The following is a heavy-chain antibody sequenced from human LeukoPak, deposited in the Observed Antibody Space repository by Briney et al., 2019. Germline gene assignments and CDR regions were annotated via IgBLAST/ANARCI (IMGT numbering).Heavy chain of an antibody. V-gene: IGHV5-51*01. J-gene: IGHJ4*02. CDR3: ARQWSSDY. CDR1: GYNFTNYW. D-gene: IGHD1-26*01. Sequence: GESLKISCKGSGYNFTNYWIGWVRQMPGKGLEWMGIIYPGDSDTRYSPSFQGQVTISADKSISTAYLQWNSLKASDAAMYYCARQWSSDYWGQGTLVTVSS. CDR2: IYPGDSDT.